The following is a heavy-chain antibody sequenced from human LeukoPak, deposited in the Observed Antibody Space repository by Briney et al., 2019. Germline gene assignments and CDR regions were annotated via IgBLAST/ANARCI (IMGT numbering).Heavy chain of an antibody. J-gene: IGHJ4*02. CDR1: GFTFSSYE. D-gene: IGHD2/OR15-2a*01. Sequence: GGSLRLSCSASGFTFSSYEMNWVRQAPGKGLEWISYITGSGDTIYYADSVKGRFTISRDNAKNSLFLQMNSLTADDTALYYCARERTTIVSGTTIGAYWGQGTLVTVSS. CDR3: ARERTTIVSGTTIGAY. CDR2: ITGSGDTI. V-gene: IGHV3-48*03.